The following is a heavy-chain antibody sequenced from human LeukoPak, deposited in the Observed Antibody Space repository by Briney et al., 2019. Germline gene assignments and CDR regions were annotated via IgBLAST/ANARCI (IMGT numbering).Heavy chain of an antibody. CDR1: GFTFSSYA. Sequence: GGSLRLSCAASGFTFSSYAMSWVRQAPGKGLEWVSAISGSGGSTYYADSVKGRFTISRDNAKNSLYLQMNSLRAEDTAVYYCAREEDIVVVPAGQAFDYWGQGTLVTVSS. D-gene: IGHD2-2*01. J-gene: IGHJ4*02. V-gene: IGHV3-23*01. CDR2: ISGSGGST. CDR3: AREEDIVVVPAGQAFDY.